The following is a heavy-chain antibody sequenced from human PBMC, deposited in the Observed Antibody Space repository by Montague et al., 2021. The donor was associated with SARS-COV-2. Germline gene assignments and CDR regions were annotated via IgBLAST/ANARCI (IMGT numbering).Heavy chain of an antibody. Sequence: SETLSLTCTVSGGSISSYYWSWIRQPPGKGLEWIGYIYYSGSTNYNPSLKSRVTISVDTSKNQFSLKLSSVTAADTAVYYCAGYYERSLDVWGQGTTVTVSS. V-gene: IGHV4-59*08. CDR1: GGSISSYY. CDR3: AGYYERSLDV. J-gene: IGHJ6*02. CDR2: IYYSGST. D-gene: IGHD3-22*01.